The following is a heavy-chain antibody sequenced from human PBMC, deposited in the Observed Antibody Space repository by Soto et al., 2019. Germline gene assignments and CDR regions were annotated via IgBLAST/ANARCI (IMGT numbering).Heavy chain of an antibody. V-gene: IGHV3-23*01. CDR1: GPTFSTHA. CDR2: ITTTCDYT. CDR3: AKEKPFDVSSYYYVFFDS. Sequence: LRLSCAASGPTFSTHAMSWVRHAPGKAQERGAVITTTCDYTNYGPSVKGQFTIHRDNSKNTRYLQMNSLRVEDKAGYYCAKEKPFDVSSYYYVFFDSWGQGTLVTVSS. D-gene: IGHD3-22*01. J-gene: IGHJ4*02.